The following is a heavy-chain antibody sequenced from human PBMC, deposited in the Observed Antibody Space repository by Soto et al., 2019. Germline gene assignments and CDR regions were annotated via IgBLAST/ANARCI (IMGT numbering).Heavy chain of an antibody. CDR2: ISGSGGST. CDR3: AKALYYYDSSGSPDAFDI. D-gene: IGHD3-22*01. V-gene: IGHV3-23*01. J-gene: IGHJ3*02. Sequence: GGSLRLSCAASGFTFSSYAMSCVRQAPGKGLEWVSAISGSGGSTYYADSVKGRFTISRDNSKNTLYLQMNSLRAEDTAVYYCAKALYYYDSSGSPDAFDIWGQGTMVTVSS. CDR1: GFTFSSYA.